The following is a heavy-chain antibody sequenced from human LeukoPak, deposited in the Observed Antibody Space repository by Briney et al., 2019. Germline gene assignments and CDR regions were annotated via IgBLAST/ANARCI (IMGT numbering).Heavy chain of an antibody. Sequence: ETLSLTCSVSGGSVSSGNYFWGWIRQPPGKGLEWLGNINYIGSTAYNPSLKSRATMSVDTSKNQFSLKMTSVTAADTAVYYCARLSKGRYFDYVFDYWGQGTLVTVSS. J-gene: IGHJ4*02. CDR1: GGSVSSGNYF. D-gene: IGHD3-9*01. V-gene: IGHV4-39*01. CDR2: INYIGST. CDR3: ARLSKGRYFDYVFDY.